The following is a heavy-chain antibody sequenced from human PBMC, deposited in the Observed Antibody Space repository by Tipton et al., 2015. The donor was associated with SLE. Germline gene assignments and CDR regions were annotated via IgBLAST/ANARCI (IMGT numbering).Heavy chain of an antibody. CDR1: GFTFDDYA. Sequence: SLRLSCAASGFTFDDYAMHWVRQAPGKGLEWVSLISWDGGSTYYADSVKGRFTISRDNSKNTLYLQMNSLRAEDTAVYYCASGVRDSSGFDYWGQGTLVTVSS. V-gene: IGHV3-43D*04. D-gene: IGHD6-19*01. CDR3: ASGVRDSSGFDY. CDR2: ISWDGGST. J-gene: IGHJ4*02.